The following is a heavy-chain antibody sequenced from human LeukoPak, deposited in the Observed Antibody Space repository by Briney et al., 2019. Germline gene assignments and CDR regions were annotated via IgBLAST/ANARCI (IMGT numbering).Heavy chain of an antibody. V-gene: IGHV3-23*01. CDR2: ISGSGFTT. Sequence: PGGSLRLSCAASGCSFSTSTMSWVRQAPGKGLEWVSSISGSGFTTYYADSVKGRFTISRDNFKDTLYLQMNSLRGEDTAAYYCAKSRLCSGGSCSHFDYWGQGTLVTVSS. D-gene: IGHD2-15*01. J-gene: IGHJ4*02. CDR3: AKSRLCSGGSCSHFDY. CDR1: GCSFSTST.